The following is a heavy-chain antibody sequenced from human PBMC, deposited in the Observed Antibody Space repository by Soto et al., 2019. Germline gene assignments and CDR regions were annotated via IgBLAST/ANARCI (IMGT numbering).Heavy chain of an antibody. CDR3: ARDREYSSSWELADY. J-gene: IGHJ4*02. CDR2: INPNSGGT. V-gene: IGHV1-2*02. Sequence: ASVKVSCKASGYPFTGYYMHWVRQAPGQGLEWMGWINPNSGGTNYAQKLQGRVTMTTDISTSTAYMELRSLRSDDTAVYYCARDREYSSSWELADYWGQGTLVTVSS. D-gene: IGHD6-13*01. CDR1: GYPFTGYY.